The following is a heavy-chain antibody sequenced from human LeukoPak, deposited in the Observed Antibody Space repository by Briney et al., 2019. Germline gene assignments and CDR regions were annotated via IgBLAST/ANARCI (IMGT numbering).Heavy chain of an antibody. J-gene: IGHJ4*02. V-gene: IGHV5-51*01. CDR3: ARHPRAYSSGWYRRGFEY. CDR1: GYSFTSYW. D-gene: IGHD6-19*01. Sequence: GESLKISCKGSGYSFTSYWIGWVRQMPGKGLGWIGSIYPGDSDTRYSPSFQGQVTISADKSISTAYLQWGSLKASDTAMYYCARHPRAYSSGWYRRGFEYWGQGTLVTVSS. CDR2: IYPGDSDT.